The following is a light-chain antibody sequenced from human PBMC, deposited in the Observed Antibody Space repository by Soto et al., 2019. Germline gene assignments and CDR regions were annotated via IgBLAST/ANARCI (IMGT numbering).Light chain of an antibody. CDR3: LRYNAFSQT. CDR2: DAS. CDR1: QSMDDW. Sequence: DIQMTQSPSTLSASVGDRVTITCRASQSMDDWLAWYQQKPGKAPKVLIYDASSLQSGVPSRFSGSGSGTEFTLTIYSLQPDDVATYYCLRYNAFSQTCGKGTKVDIK. J-gene: IGKJ1*01. V-gene: IGKV1-5*01.